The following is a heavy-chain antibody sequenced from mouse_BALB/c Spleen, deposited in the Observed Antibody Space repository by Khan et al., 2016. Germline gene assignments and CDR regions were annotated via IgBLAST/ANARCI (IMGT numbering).Heavy chain of an antibody. V-gene: IGHV1-7*01. CDR2: INPSTGYT. J-gene: IGHJ3*01. Sequence: QVQLQQSGAELAKPGASVKMSCKASGYTFTSYWMHWVKQRPGQGLEWIGYINPSTGYTEYNQKFKDKATLTADKSSSTAYMQLSSLTSEDSAVYYCARRSTGFAYWGQGTLVTVSA. CDR3: ARRSTGFAY. CDR1: GYTFTSYW.